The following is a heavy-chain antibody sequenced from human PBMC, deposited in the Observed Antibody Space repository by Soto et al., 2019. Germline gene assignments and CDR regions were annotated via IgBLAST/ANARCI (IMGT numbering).Heavy chain of an antibody. Sequence: QVQLVESGGGVVQPGRSLRLSCAASGFTFSSYGMHWVRQAPGKGLEWVAVIWYDGSNKYYADPVKGRFTISRDNSKNTLYLQMTSLRAEDTAVYYCARDPASDPYYYGMDVWGQGTTVTVSS. CDR3: ARDPASDPYYYGMDV. J-gene: IGHJ6*02. CDR2: IWYDGSNK. V-gene: IGHV3-33*01. CDR1: GFTFSSYG. D-gene: IGHD3-10*01.